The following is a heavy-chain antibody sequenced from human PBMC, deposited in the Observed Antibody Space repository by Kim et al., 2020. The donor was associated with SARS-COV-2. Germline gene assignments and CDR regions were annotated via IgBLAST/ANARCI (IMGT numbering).Heavy chain of an antibody. D-gene: IGHD6-13*01. CDR2: ISWNSGSI. CDR1: GFTFDDYA. CDR3: AKDKSSSWFSYYFDY. Sequence: GGSLRLSCAASGFTFDDYAMHWVRQAPGKGLEWVSGISWNSGSIGYADSVKGRFTISRDNAKNSLYLQMNSLRAEDTALYYCAKDKSSSWFSYYFDYWG. V-gene: IGHV3-9*01. J-gene: IGHJ4*01.